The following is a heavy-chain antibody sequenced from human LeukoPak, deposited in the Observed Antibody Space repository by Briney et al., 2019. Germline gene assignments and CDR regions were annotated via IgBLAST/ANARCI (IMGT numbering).Heavy chain of an antibody. Sequence: SETLSLTCAVSGGSFSGYAWSWIRQPPGKGLEWIGEINHSGSTNYNPSLKSRVTISVDTSKNQFSLKLSSVTAADTAVYYCARLRWYYGSGSYYQPPNYSKFKLNWFDPWGQGTLVTVSS. CDR1: GGSFSGYA. J-gene: IGHJ5*02. V-gene: IGHV4-34*01. CDR2: INHSGST. CDR3: ARLRWYYGSGSYYQPPNYSKFKLNWFDP. D-gene: IGHD3-10*01.